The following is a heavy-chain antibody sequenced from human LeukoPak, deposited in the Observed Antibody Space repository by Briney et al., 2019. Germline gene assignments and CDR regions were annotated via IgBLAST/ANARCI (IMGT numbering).Heavy chain of an antibody. V-gene: IGHV1-46*01. CDR1: GYGFTSYY. CDR2: INPSVGGT. D-gene: IGHD3-22*01. J-gene: IGHJ2*01. Sequence: ASVKVSCKAFGYGFTSYYIHWVRQAPGQGLEWMGIINPSVGGTTYARKFQGRVTITADKSTSTAYMELSSLRSEDTAVYYCASGYDSSGYPYWYFDLWGRGTLVTVSS. CDR3: ASGYDSSGYPYWYFDL.